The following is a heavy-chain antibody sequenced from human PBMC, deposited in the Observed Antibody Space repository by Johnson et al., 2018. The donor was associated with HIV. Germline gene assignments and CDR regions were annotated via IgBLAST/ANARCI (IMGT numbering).Heavy chain of an antibody. J-gene: IGHJ3*02. Sequence: VQLVESGGGLVEPGGSLRLSCAASGFTFNNAWMSWVRQAPGKGLEWVGRSKSKTDGGTTDYDAPVKGRFTISRDDSKKRMYMQMNSRKTDDTAVYYCKAIFDAFDIWGQGTMVTVSS. D-gene: IGHD2-21*01. CDR1: GFTFNNAW. CDR2: SKSKTDGGTT. V-gene: IGHV3-15*01. CDR3: KAIFDAFDI.